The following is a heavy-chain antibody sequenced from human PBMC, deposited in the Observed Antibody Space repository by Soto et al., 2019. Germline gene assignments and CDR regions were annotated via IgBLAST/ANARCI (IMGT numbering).Heavy chain of an antibody. CDR3: ANPLSVRGVINDY. J-gene: IGHJ4*02. V-gene: IGHV3-23*01. D-gene: IGHD3-10*01. Sequence: EVQLLESGGGLVQPGGSLRLSCAASGFTFSSYAMSWVRQAPGKGLEWVSAISGSGGSTYYADSVKGRFTISRDNSKNTLYLQMNSLRAEDTAVYYCANPLSVRGVINDYWGQGTLVTVSS. CDR2: ISGSGGST. CDR1: GFTFSSYA.